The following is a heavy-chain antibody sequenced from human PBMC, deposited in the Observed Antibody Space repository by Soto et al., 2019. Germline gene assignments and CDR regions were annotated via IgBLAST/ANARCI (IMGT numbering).Heavy chain of an antibody. V-gene: IGHV1-2*04. J-gene: IGHJ4*02. D-gene: IGHD3-22*01. Sequence: ASVKVACKASGYSVTSYCFSWVRQEPGEGREWMAWINPNSGGTNSAQKFQGWVTMTRDTSISTAYMELSRLRSDDTAVYYCARGSYDSSGYYFTAPNFDYWGQGTLVTGYS. CDR1: GYSVTSYC. CDR2: INPNSGGT. CDR3: ARGSYDSSGYYFTAPNFDY.